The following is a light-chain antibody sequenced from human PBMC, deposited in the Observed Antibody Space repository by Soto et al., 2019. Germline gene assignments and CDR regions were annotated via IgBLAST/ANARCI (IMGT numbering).Light chain of an antibody. CDR2: AAS. CDR3: QQTYSTLSLT. Sequence: DIQMTQSPSSLSASVGDRVTITCRASESIARHLNWYQQKPGKAPKLLIYAASILQNGVPSRFRGGGSGTDFTLTISNLQPEDFATYYCQQTYSTLSLTFGQGTRLEIK. J-gene: IGKJ5*01. V-gene: IGKV1-39*01. CDR1: ESIARH.